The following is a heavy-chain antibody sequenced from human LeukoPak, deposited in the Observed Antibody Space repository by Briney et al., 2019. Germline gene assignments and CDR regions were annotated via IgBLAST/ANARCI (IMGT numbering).Heavy chain of an antibody. D-gene: IGHD3-10*01. CDR3: ARDPYGSGSTSFDI. V-gene: IGHV3-33*01. CDR1: GFTFRSYG. Sequence: GGSLRLSCAASGFTFRSYGMHWVRQAPGKGLEWVAVIWYDGSNKYYADSVKGRFIISRDNSKNTLYLQVNSLRAEDTAVYYCARDPYGSGSTSFDIWGQGTMVIVSS. CDR2: IWYDGSNK. J-gene: IGHJ3*02.